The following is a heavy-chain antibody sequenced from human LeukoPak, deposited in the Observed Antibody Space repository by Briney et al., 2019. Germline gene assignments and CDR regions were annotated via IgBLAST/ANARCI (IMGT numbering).Heavy chain of an antibody. Sequence: PGRSLRLSCAASGFPFSDYAMHWVRQAPGKGLEWVAVISYDGRGNDYADSVKGRFTISRDNSQNTLYLQMNSLRAEDTAVYYCARAGDSSGFYYYYYYMDVWGKGTTVTVSS. V-gene: IGHV3-30*03. CDR1: GFPFSDYA. CDR2: ISYDGRGN. CDR3: ARAGDSSGFYYYYYYMDV. D-gene: IGHD3-22*01. J-gene: IGHJ6*03.